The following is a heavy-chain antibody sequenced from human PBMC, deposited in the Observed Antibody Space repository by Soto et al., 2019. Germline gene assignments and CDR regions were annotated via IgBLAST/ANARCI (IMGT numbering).Heavy chain of an antibody. Sequence: HGEALKISCKDSGYNLASHWIGWVRQMPGKGLEWMGIIYPSDSDTRYSPSFHGQVTISADKSISTAYLQWSSLRASDTAIYYCAKRGAHFGFEFWGQGTLVTVSS. J-gene: IGHJ4*02. V-gene: IGHV5-51*01. CDR3: AKRGAHFGFEF. CDR1: GYNLASHW. D-gene: IGHD1-26*01. CDR2: IYPSDSDT.